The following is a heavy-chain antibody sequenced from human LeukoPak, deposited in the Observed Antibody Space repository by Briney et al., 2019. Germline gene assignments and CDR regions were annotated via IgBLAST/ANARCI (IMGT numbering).Heavy chain of an antibody. CDR2: IYYSGGT. V-gene: IGHV4-59*01. D-gene: IGHD2-15*01. CDR3: ARDRGASGYFDY. J-gene: IGHJ4*02. CDR1: GGSISSYY. Sequence: SETLSLTCTVSGGSISSYYWSWIRQPPGKGLEWIGYIYYSGGTNYNPSLKSRATISVDTSKNQFSLKLSSVTAADTAVYYCARDRGASGYFDYWGQGTLVTVSS.